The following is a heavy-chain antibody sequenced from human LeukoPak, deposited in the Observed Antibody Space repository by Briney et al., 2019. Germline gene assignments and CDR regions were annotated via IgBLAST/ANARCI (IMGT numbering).Heavy chain of an antibody. J-gene: IGHJ4*02. CDR1: GGSISTYY. CDR2: IYYSGST. V-gene: IGHV4-59*08. D-gene: IGHD3-22*01. Sequence: SETLSLTCTVSGGSISTYYWSWIRQPPGKGLEWIGYIYYSGSTNYNPSLKSRVTISVDTSKNQFSLKLSSVTAADTAVYYCASLPDTYYYDSSGYRPLDYWGQGTLVTVSS. CDR3: ASLPDTYYYDSSGYRPLDY.